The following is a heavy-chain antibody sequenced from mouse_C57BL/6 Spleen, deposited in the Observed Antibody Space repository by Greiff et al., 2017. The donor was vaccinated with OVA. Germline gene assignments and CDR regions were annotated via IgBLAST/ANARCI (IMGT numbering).Heavy chain of an antibody. CDR1: GYTFTSYW. V-gene: IGHV1-52*01. CDR2: IDPSDSDT. CDR3: AREDGSYVFAY. D-gene: IGHD1-1*02. J-gene: IGHJ3*01. Sequence: VQLQQPGAELVRPGSSVKLSCKASGYTFTSYWMHWVKQRPIQGLEWIGNIDPSDSDTHYNQKFKDKATLTVDKSSSTAYMQLSSLTSEDAAVDYCAREDGSYVFAYWGQGTLVTVSA.